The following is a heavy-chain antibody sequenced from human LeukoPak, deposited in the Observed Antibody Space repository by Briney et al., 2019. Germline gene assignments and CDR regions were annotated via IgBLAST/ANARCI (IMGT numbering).Heavy chain of an antibody. J-gene: IGHJ4*02. CDR3: AREGPMTRSGSYDY. D-gene: IGHD1-26*01. Sequence: GGSLRLSCSASGFAFSNFWMAWVRQAPGKGLEWVTNISHDGSEKYCVDSVKGRFTISRDNAKNSLYLQMNSLRVEDTAVYYCAREGPMTRSGSYDYWGRGTLVTVSS. CDR2: ISHDGSEK. V-gene: IGHV3-7*05. CDR1: GFAFSNFW.